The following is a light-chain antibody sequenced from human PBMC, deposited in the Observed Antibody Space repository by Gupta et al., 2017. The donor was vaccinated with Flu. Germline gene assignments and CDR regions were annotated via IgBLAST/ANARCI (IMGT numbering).Light chain of an antibody. V-gene: IGKV3-11*01. J-gene: IGKJ2*03. Sequence: EIVLTQSPATLSLSPGEGATLSCRASQSVSSYLAWYQQKPGQAPRLLIYDASNRATGTPDRFSGSGSGTDFTLTISSLEPEDFAVYYCQCRGNLPPTYSFDQGTKLEIK. CDR1: QSVSSY. CDR2: DAS. CDR3: QCRGNLPPTYS.